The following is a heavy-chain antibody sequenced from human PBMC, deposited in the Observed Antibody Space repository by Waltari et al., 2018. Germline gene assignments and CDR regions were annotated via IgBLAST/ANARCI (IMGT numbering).Heavy chain of an antibody. J-gene: IGHJ3*02. CDR3: ARERQRGYYGGNPPDAFDI. D-gene: IGHD3-10*01. V-gene: IGHV1-69*04. CDR1: GGTFSSYA. CDR2: IIPILGIA. Sequence: QVQLVQSGAEVKKPGSSVKVSCKASGGTFSSYAISWVRQAPGQGLEWMGGIIPILGIANYAQKFQGRVTITADESTNTAYMELSSLRSEDTAVYYCARERQRGYYGGNPPDAFDIWGQGTMVTVSS.